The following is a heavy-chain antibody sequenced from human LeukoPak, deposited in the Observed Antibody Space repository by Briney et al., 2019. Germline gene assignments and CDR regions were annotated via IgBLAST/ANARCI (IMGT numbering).Heavy chain of an antibody. V-gene: IGHV3-23*01. CDR3: AKSPKYYYDGSGYYPTPLYYFDY. D-gene: IGHD3-22*01. Sequence: GGSLRLSCAASGFTFSSYAMSWVRQAPGKGLEWVSAISGSGGSTYYADSVKGRFTISRDNSKNTLYLQMNSLRAEDTAVYYCAKSPKYYYDGSGYYPTPLYYFDYWGQGTLVTVSS. J-gene: IGHJ4*02. CDR1: GFTFSSYA. CDR2: ISGSGGST.